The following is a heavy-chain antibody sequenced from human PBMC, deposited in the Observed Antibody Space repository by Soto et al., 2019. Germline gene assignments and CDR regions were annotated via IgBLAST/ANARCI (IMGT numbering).Heavy chain of an antibody. D-gene: IGHD6-13*01. V-gene: IGHV4-4*02. Sequence: SETLSLTCAVSSGSISSSNWWSWVRQPPGKGLEWIGEIYHSGSTNYNPSLKSRVTISVDKSKNQFSLKLSSVTAADTAVYYCARVRAAAGTFSLIWFDPWGQGTLVTVSS. CDR2: IYHSGST. CDR3: ARVRAAAGTFSLIWFDP. J-gene: IGHJ5*02. CDR1: SGSISSSNW.